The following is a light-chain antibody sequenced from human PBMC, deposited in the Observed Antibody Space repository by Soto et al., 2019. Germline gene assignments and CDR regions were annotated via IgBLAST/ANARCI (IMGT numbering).Light chain of an antibody. CDR3: QQSDTTPRT. CDR2: AAT. J-gene: IGKJ1*01. V-gene: IGKV1-39*01. CDR1: QSIGKS. Sequence: DIQMTQSPSSLSASVGDRVTITCRASQSIGKSLNWYQQQPGRAPKVLIHAATSLQGGVPSRVSGSGSGTDFTLTITSLQPEDFATYYGQQSDTTPRTFGQGTKVEI.